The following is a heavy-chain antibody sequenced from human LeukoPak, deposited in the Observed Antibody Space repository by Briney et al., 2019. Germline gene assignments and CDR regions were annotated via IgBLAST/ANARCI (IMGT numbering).Heavy chain of an antibody. CDR3: ARALRYFDWLSKGMDV. V-gene: IGHV1-18*01. CDR1: GYTFTSYG. D-gene: IGHD3-9*01. CDR2: ISAYNGNT. J-gene: IGHJ6*02. Sequence: GASVKVSCKASGYTFTSYGISWVRQAPGQGLEWMGWISAYNGNTNYAQKLQGRVTMTTDTSTSTAYMELRSLGSDDTAVYYCARALRYFDWLSKGMDVWGQGTTVTVSS.